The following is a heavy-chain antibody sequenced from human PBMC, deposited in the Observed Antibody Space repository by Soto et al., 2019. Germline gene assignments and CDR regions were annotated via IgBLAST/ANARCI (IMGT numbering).Heavy chain of an antibody. D-gene: IGHD6-19*01. Sequence: VQLLESGGGLVQPGGSLRLSCAASGFTFSSYAMSWVRQAPGKGLEWVSTISGSGGSTYYADSVKSRFTISRDNSKNTLYLQMNSLRAEDTALYNCAKCSGTSDSSADYWGQGTLVTVSS. CDR2: ISGSGGST. CDR1: GFTFSSYA. J-gene: IGHJ4*02. CDR3: AKCSGTSDSSADY. V-gene: IGHV3-23*01.